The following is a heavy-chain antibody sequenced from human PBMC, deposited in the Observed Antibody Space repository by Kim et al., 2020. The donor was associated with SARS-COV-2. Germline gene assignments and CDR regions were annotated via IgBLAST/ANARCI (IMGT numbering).Heavy chain of an antibody. CDR3: ARHGSNWNYAFDI. J-gene: IGHJ3*02. CDR2: IYYSGST. D-gene: IGHD1-1*01. CDR1: GGSISSSSYY. Sequence: SETLSLTCTVSGGSISSSSYYWGWIRQPPGKGLEWIGSIYYSGSTYYNPSLKSRVTISVDTSKNQFSLKLSSVTAADTAVYYCARHGSNWNYAFDIWGQGTMVTVSS. V-gene: IGHV4-39*01.